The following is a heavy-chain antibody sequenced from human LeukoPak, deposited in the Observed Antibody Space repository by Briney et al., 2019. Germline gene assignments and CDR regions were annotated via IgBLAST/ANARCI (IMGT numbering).Heavy chain of an antibody. D-gene: IGHD2-2*02. V-gene: IGHV3-23*01. Sequence: PGGSLRLSCAASGFTFSSYAMSWIRQAPGKGLEWVSTISGGGFSTFYADSVKGRFTISRDNSKSTLYLQMNSLRAEDTAVYYCARARYCSSTNCYKDYWGQGTLVTVSS. J-gene: IGHJ4*02. CDR2: ISGGGFST. CDR1: GFTFSSYA. CDR3: ARARYCSSTNCYKDY.